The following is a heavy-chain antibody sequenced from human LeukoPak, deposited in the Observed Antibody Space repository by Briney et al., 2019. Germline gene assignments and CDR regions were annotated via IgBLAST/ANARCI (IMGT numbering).Heavy chain of an antibody. CDR1: GYTFTSYY. V-gene: IGHV1-46*01. CDR2: INPSGGST. CDR3: ARSGPGIAAALY. J-gene: IGHJ4*02. D-gene: IGHD6-13*01. Sequence: ASVKVSCKASGYTFTSYYMHWVRQAPGQGREWMGIINPSGGSTSYAQTFQGRVTMTRDTSTSTVYMELSSLRSEDTAVYYCARSGPGIAAALYWGQGTLVTVSS.